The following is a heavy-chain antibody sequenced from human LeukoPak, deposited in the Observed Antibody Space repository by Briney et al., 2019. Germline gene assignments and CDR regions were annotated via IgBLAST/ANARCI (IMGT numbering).Heavy chain of an antibody. CDR2: IYYSGST. D-gene: IGHD5-12*01. Sequence: SETLSLTCTVSGGSISRNYWSWIRQPPGKGLEWIGYIYYSGSTNYNPSLKSRVTISEDSAKNQFSLQLSSVTAADTAVYYCARSYSGYDSNAFDIWGQGTTVTVSS. CDR3: ARSYSGYDSNAFDI. CDR1: GGSISRNY. V-gene: IGHV4-59*01. J-gene: IGHJ3*02.